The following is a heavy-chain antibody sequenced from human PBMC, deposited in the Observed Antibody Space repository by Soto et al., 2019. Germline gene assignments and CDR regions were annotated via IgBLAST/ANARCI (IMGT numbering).Heavy chain of an antibody. J-gene: IGHJ4*02. D-gene: IGHD3-22*01. CDR1: GGTFSSYA. CDR3: ALTLNLYDSSGYHFDY. CDR2: IIPIFGTA. Sequence: GASVKVSCKASGGTFSSYAISWVRQAPGQGVEWMGGIIPIFGTANYAQKFQGRVTITADESTSTAYMELSSLRSEDTAVYCCALTLNLYDSSGYHFDYCAQGTLVNV. V-gene: IGHV1-69*13.